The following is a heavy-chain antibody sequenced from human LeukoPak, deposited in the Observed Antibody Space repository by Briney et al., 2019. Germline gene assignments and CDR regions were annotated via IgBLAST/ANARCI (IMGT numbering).Heavy chain of an antibody. Sequence: GGSLRLSCAASGVTFSGCGMHWVRQAPGKGREWVAFIWYDGRDKYYVDTVKGRFTISRDNSKNTLYLQMNSLRAEDTAMYYCAKDPYSYGSYFDYWGQGTLVTVSS. D-gene: IGHD5-18*01. CDR2: IWYDGRDK. J-gene: IGHJ4*02. CDR1: GVTFSGCG. V-gene: IGHV3-30*02. CDR3: AKDPYSYGSYFDY.